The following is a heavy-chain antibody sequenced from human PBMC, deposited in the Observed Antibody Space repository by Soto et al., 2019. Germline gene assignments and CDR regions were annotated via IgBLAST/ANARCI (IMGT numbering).Heavy chain of an antibody. CDR1: GGSISSGGDY. CDR2: IYYNGAA. V-gene: IGHV4-31*03. CDR3: ARGLTILRGVMDS. J-gene: IGHJ4*02. Sequence: SETLSLTCTVSGGSISSGGDYWTWIRQRPGKGLEWIGYIYYNGAAYYNPSLKSRLTLSVDTAKSQFSLKLTSVTTADTAVYFCARGLTILRGVMDSWGQGTLVTVSS. D-gene: IGHD3-10*01.